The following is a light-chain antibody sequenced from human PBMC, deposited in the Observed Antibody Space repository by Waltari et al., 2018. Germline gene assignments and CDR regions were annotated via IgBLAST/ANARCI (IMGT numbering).Light chain of an antibody. CDR1: SSNIGSNT. J-gene: IGLJ2*01. CDR3: AAWDDGLNGVV. Sequence: QPVLTQPPSVSGTPGQRVPVSCSGGSSNIGSNTVNWYRHLPGTAPKLLIHSNDQRPSGVPGRFAGSKSGTSASLAISYLQSEDEADYYCAAWDDGLNGVVFGGGTKLTV. CDR2: SND. V-gene: IGLV1-44*01.